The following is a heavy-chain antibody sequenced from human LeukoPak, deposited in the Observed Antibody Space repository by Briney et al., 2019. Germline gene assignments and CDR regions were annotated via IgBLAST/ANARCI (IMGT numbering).Heavy chain of an antibody. Sequence: PGGSLRLSCAASGFTFSSYSMHWVRQAPGKGLEWVAFMQYGGSNKYYADSMKGRFTISRDNSKNTLYLQMNSLRAEDTAVYYCAKDQEDGYNYPTYFDYWGQGTLVTVSS. D-gene: IGHD5-24*01. CDR3: AKDQEDGYNYPTYFDY. CDR2: MQYGGSNK. CDR1: GFTFSSYS. V-gene: IGHV3-30*02. J-gene: IGHJ4*02.